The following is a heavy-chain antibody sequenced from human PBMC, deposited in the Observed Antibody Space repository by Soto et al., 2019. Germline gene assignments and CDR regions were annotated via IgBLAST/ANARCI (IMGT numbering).Heavy chain of an antibody. CDR3: ARYALEQLVQSSWFDP. D-gene: IGHD6-13*01. CDR1: GGSFSGYY. CDR2: INHSGST. V-gene: IGHV4-34*01. Sequence: QVQLQQWGAGLLKPSETLSLTCAVYGGSFSGYYWSWIRQPPGKGLEWIGEINHSGSTNYNPSLKSRVTISVDRPKNEITRKLRSVNAAYTAVYYCARYALEQLVQSSWFDPWGQGTLDTVS. J-gene: IGHJ5*02.